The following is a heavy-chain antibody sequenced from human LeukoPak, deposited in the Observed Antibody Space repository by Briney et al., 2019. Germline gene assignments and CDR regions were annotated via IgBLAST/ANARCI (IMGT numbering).Heavy chain of an antibody. CDR1: GFTFSSYA. D-gene: IGHD5-18*01. CDR3: ARGADNYGYIFDY. Sequence: PGGSLRLSCAASGFTFSSYAMHWVRQAPGKGLEWVSYISSSGSTIYYADSVKGRFTISRDNAKNSLYLQMNSLRAEDTAVYYCARGADNYGYIFDYWGQGTLVTVSS. CDR2: ISSSGSTI. J-gene: IGHJ4*02. V-gene: IGHV3-48*04.